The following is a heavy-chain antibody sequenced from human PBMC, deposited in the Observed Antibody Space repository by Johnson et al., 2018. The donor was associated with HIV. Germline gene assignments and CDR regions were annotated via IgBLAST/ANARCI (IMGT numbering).Heavy chain of an antibody. CDR2: INTDGSST. J-gene: IGHJ3*02. D-gene: IGHD3-22*01. CDR1: GFTFSSYW. V-gene: IGHV3-74*01. Sequence: VQLVESGGGLIQPGGSLRLSCAASGFTFSSYWMHWVRQAPGKGLVWVSHINTDGSSTSYADSVKGRLTISRDNSKNTLYLQMNSLRAEDTAVYYCARVVVWIVVAHAFDIWGQGTMVTVSS. CDR3: ARVVVWIVVAHAFDI.